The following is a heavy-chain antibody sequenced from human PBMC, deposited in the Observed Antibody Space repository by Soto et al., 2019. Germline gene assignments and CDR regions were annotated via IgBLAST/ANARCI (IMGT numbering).Heavy chain of an antibody. J-gene: IGHJ6*02. CDR2: ISAYNGNT. V-gene: IGHV1-18*01. Sequence: EASVKVSCKASGYTFTSYGISWVRQAPGQGLEWMGWISAYNGNTNYAQKLQGRVTMTTDTSTSTAYMELRSLRSDDTAMYYCAREAYTAMDLYYSYGMDVWGQGTTVTVSS. CDR1: GYTFTSYG. D-gene: IGHD5-18*01. CDR3: AREAYTAMDLYYSYGMDV.